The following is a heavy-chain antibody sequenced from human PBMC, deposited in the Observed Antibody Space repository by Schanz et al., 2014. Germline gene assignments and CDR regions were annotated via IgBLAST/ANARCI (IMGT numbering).Heavy chain of an antibody. D-gene: IGHD2-2*01. Sequence: EVQLAESGGGLIQPGGSLRLSCAASGFGFSSYSMNWVRQAPGKGLEWVAYISSSSSTIHYADSVKGRFTISRDNAKNSLYLQMDSLRAEDTAVYYCARDLPSTFLFDYWGQGTLVTVSS. CDR1: GFGFSSYS. CDR3: ARDLPSTFLFDY. V-gene: IGHV3-48*01. J-gene: IGHJ4*02. CDR2: ISSSSSTI.